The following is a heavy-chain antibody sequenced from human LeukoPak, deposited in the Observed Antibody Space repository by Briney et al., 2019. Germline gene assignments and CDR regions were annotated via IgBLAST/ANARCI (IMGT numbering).Heavy chain of an antibody. J-gene: IGHJ4*02. D-gene: IGHD5-18*01. V-gene: IGHV3-30*02. CDR3: AKDSTAMGLYYFDY. CDR1: GFTFSSYG. Sequence: PGGSLRLSCAASGFTFSSYGMHWVRQAPGKGLEWVAFIRYDGSNKYYADSVKGRFTISRDNSKNTLYLQRNSLRAEDTAVYYCAKDSTAMGLYYFDYWGQGTLVTVSS. CDR2: IRYDGSNK.